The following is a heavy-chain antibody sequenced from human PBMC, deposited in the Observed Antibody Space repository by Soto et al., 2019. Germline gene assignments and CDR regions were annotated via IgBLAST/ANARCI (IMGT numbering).Heavy chain of an antibody. CDR2: ISVTGGST. CDR1: GFAFSNYV. V-gene: IGHV3-23*01. CDR3: AKKAGYRAFHPFDY. J-gene: IGHJ4*02. Sequence: TGGSLRLSCAASGFAFSNYVMSLVRQSPGKGLEWVSCISVTGGSTFHGDSVKGRFTISRDNSKNTLYLQMKSVRIEDTAVYYCAKKAGYRAFHPFDYWCQGHVVAV. D-gene: IGHD5-12*01.